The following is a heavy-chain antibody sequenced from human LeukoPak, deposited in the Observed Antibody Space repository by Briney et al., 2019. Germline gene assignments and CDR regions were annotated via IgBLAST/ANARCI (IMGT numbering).Heavy chain of an antibody. Sequence: GGSLRLSCVASGFTFSTYNMNWVRQAPGKGLEWVSSICISSSYIYYADSVKGRFTISRDNAKNSLYLQMNSLRAEDTAVYYCARDPAGYCSGNSCESGWFDPWGQGTLVTVSS. CDR2: ICISSSYI. D-gene: IGHD2-15*01. CDR3: ARDPAGYCSGNSCESGWFDP. CDR1: GFTFSTYN. J-gene: IGHJ5*02. V-gene: IGHV3-21*01.